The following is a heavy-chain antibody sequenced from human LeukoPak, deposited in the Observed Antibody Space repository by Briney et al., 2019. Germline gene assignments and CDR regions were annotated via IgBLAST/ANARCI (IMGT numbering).Heavy chain of an antibody. CDR2: ISSGSGHI. J-gene: IGHJ4*02. CDR3: ARGVGAD. D-gene: IGHD1-26*01. Sequence: GGPLRLSCAASGFTFSAYSMNWVRQAPGKGLEWVSFISSGSGHIYYADSLQGRFTISRDNAKNSLYLQMNSLRAEDTAVYYCARGVGADWGQGTLVTVSS. V-gene: IGHV3-21*01. CDR1: GFTFSAYS.